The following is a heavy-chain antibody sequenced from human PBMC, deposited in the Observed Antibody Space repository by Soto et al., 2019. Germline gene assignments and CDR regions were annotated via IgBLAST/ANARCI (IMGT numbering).Heavy chain of an antibody. CDR2: IYSGGST. J-gene: IGHJ4*02. CDR1: GFTVSRNY. CDR3: AREGIRSPLYY. Sequence: EVQLVESGGGLVQPGGSLRLSCAVSGFTVSRNYMSWVRQAPGKGLEWVSVIYSGGSTYYADSVKGRFTISRDNSKNTLYLQMNSLRAEDTAVYYWAREGIRSPLYYWGQGTLVTVSS. V-gene: IGHV3-66*01. D-gene: IGHD4-17*01.